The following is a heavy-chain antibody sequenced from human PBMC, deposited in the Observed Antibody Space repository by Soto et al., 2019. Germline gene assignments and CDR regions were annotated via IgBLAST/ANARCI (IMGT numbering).Heavy chain of an antibody. V-gene: IGHV1-69*13. D-gene: IGHD3-3*01. J-gene: IGHJ6*02. CDR3: ASHRVLEPGMDV. CDR2: IIPIFGTA. CDR1: GGTFSSYA. Sequence: GASVKVPCKASGGTFSSYAISWVRQAPGQGLEWMGGIIPIFGTANYAQKFQGRVTITAGESTSTAYMELSSLRSEDTAVYYCASHRVLEPGMDVWGQGTTVTVSS.